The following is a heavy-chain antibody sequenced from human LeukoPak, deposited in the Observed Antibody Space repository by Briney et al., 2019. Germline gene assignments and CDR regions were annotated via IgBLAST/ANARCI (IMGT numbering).Heavy chain of an antibody. CDR1: GFTFSSYS. CDR2: ISSSSSYI. CDR3: AREILWFGELSYDY. D-gene: IGHD3-10*01. J-gene: IGHJ4*02. V-gene: IGHV3-21*01. Sequence: GGSLRLSCAASGFTFSSYSMNWVRQAPGKGLEWVSSISSSSSYIYYADSVKGRFTISRDNAKNSLYLQMNSLRAEDTAVYYCAREILWFGELSYDYWGQGTLVTVST.